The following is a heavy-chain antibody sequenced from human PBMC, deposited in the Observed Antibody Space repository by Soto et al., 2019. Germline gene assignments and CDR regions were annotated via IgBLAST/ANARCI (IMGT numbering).Heavy chain of an antibody. D-gene: IGHD3-22*01. CDR1: GYTFTSYD. J-gene: IGHJ3*02. V-gene: IGHV1-8*01. CDR2: MNPNSGNT. CDR3: ARGLYYDSSGSDDAFDI. Sequence: QVHLVQSGAEVKKPGASVKVSCKASGYTFTSYDINWVRQATRQGREWMGWMNPNSGNTGYTQKFQGRVTMARNTSISTAYMELSSLRSEDTAVYYCARGLYYDSSGSDDAFDIWGQGTMVTVSS.